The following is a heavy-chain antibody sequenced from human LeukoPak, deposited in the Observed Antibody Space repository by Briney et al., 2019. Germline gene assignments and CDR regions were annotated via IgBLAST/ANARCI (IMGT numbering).Heavy chain of an antibody. J-gene: IGHJ6*03. CDR3: ARHNIGITMVRGVIKYYYYYYYMDV. CDR1: GYTFTGYY. Sequence: ASVKVSCKASGYTFTGYYMHWVRQAPGQGLEWMGWFNPSSGDTNYAQKFQGRVTMTGDTSISTAYLQWSSLKASDTAMYYCARHNIGITMVRGVIKYYYYYYYMDVWGKGTTVTVSS. V-gene: IGHV1-2*02. CDR2: FNPSSGDT. D-gene: IGHD3-10*01.